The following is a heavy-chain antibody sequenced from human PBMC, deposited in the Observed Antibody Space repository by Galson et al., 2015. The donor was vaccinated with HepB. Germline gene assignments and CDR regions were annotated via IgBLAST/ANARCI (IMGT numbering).Heavy chain of an antibody. CDR2: IYPGDSDT. D-gene: IGHD3-22*01. CDR3: ARQVGSSGYYDFFDY. J-gene: IGHJ4*02. Sequence: QSGAEVKKPGESLKISCKGSGYSFTSYWIGWVRQMPGKGLEWMGIIYPGDSDTRYSPSFQGQVTISADKSISTAYLQWSSLKASDTAMYYCARQVGSSGYYDFFDYWGQGTLVTVSS. V-gene: IGHV5-51*01. CDR1: GYSFTSYW.